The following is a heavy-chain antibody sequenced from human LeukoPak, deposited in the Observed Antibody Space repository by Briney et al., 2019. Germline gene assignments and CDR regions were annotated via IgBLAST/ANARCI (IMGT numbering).Heavy chain of an antibody. CDR3: ARYDSSGGFNY. CDR1: GGSISSSSYY. D-gene: IGHD3-22*01. J-gene: IGHJ4*02. CDR2: IYYSGST. V-gene: IGHV4-39*01. Sequence: PSETLSLTCTVSGGSISSSSYYWGWIRQPPGKGLEWIGSIYYSGSTYYNPSLKRRVTISVDTSKNQFSLKLSSVTAADTALYYCARYDSSGGFNYWGQGTLVTVSS.